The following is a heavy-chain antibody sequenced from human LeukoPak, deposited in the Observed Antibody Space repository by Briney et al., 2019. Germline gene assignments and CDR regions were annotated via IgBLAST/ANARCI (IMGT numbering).Heavy chain of an antibody. J-gene: IGHJ4*02. CDR1: GFTFRTYG. CDR3: AKEDYDILTGYPLLDY. V-gene: IGHV3-30*02. D-gene: IGHD3-9*01. Sequence: GGSLRLSCAASGFTFRTYGMHWVRQAPGKGLEWVAFIRSDGNNKYYADSVKGRFTISRDNSKKTLYLQMNSLRAEDTAVYYCAKEDYDILTGYPLLDYWGQGTLVTVSS. CDR2: IRSDGNNK.